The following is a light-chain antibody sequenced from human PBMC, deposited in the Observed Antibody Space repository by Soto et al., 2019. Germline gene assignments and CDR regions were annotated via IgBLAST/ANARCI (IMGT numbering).Light chain of an antibody. J-gene: IGLJ1*01. V-gene: IGLV2-14*01. CDR2: EVN. CDR1: SSDIGAYDY. CDR3: STFTTTRIHV. Sequence: QSALTLPASLSGSPGQSITISCTGTSSDIGAYDYVSWFQQHPGKAPKLMISEVNNRPSGVSNRFSGSKSGNTAYLTISGLPVEDEAEYFCSTFTTTRIHVFGTGTTVTVL.